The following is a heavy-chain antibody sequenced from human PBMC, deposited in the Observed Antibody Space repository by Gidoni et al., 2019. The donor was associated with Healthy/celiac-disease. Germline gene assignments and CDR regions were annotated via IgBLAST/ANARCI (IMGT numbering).Heavy chain of an antibody. D-gene: IGHD3-22*01. J-gene: IGHJ4*02. CDR1: GGSFSGYY. CDR2: INHSGST. Sequence: QVQLQQWGAGLLKPSETLSLTCAVYGGSFSGYYWSWIRQPPGKGLEWIGEINHSGSTNYNPSLKSRVTISVDTSKNQFSLKLSSVTAADTAVYYCASPKVASGYYYFDYWGQGTLVTVSS. CDR3: ASPKVASGYYYFDY. V-gene: IGHV4-34*01.